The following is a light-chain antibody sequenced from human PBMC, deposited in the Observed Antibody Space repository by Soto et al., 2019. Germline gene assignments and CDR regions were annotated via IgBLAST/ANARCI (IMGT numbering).Light chain of an antibody. J-gene: IGLJ1*01. V-gene: IGLV2-8*01. CDR2: EVS. CDR1: SSDVGGYNF. CDR3: SSYAGSNIFV. Sequence: QSALTQPPSASGSPGQSVTISCTGTSSDVGGYNFVAWYQQHPGKAPKLMISEVSKRPSGVPDRFSGSKSGNTASLTVSGLQAEDEADYYCSSYAGSNIFVFRTGTKVTVL.